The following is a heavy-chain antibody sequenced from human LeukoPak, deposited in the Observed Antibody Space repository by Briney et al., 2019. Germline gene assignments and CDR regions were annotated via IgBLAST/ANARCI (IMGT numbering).Heavy chain of an antibody. D-gene: IGHD4-17*01. CDR2: IYYSGST. CDR1: GGSISSSSYY. J-gene: IGHJ4*02. CDR3: ARAEDYGDSPRLDY. Sequence: PSETLSLTCTVSGGSISSSSYYWGWIRQPPGKGLEWIGSIYYSGSTYYNPSLKSRVTISVDTSKNQFSLKLSSVTAADTAVYYCARAEDYGDSPRLDYWGQGTLVTVSS. V-gene: IGHV4-39*01.